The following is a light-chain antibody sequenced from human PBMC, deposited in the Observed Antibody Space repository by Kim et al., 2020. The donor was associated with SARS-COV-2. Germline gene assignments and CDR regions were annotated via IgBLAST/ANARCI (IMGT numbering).Light chain of an antibody. CDR3: CSYTFTYRGV. CDR2: DVS. J-gene: IGLJ3*02. CDR1: SSDVGSYNF. Sequence: GQSVTISCTGTSSDVGSYNFVSWYQQHPGKAPKLLIYDVSERPSGVSYRFSGSKPGNTASLTISGLQTEDEADYYCCSYTFTYRGVFGGGTKLTVL. V-gene: IGLV2-11*01.